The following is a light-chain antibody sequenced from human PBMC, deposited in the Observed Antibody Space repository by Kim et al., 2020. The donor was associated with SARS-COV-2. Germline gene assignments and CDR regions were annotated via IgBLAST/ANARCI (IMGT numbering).Light chain of an antibody. CDR1: QDISKL. J-gene: IGKJ1*01. V-gene: IGKV1-27*01. CDR2: RAY. Sequence: APVGDRVPITCRSSQDISKLLAWYQQKPGKAPNRLIFRAYVLRSGVPSRFSGGGSGTDFTLTITSLQPEDVATYYSQRYNTAPWTFGQETKVDIK. CDR3: QRYNTAPWT.